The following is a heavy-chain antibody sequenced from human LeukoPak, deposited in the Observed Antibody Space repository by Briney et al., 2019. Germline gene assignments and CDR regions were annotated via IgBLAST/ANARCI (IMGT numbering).Heavy chain of an antibody. Sequence: SETLSLTCTVSGGSNNSYYWSWIRQPPGKGLEWIGYTHPSGNTNYSPSLKSRVTISIDTSRNQFSLKLSSVTAADTAMYYCARKAPKKGWFAPGGKGPLVTVSS. CDR1: GGSNNSYY. V-gene: IGHV4-4*09. CDR2: THPSGNT. J-gene: IGHJ5*02. CDR3: ARKAPKKGWFAP.